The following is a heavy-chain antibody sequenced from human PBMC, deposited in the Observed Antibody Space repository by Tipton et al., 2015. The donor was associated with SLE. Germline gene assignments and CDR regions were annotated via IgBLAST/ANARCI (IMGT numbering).Heavy chain of an antibody. CDR1: GGSISSHY. CDR3: ARETIFGVTSPAYFDN. CDR2: IYYSGST. J-gene: IGHJ4*02. V-gene: IGHV4-59*11. D-gene: IGHD3-3*01. Sequence: TLFLTCTVSGGSISSHYWSWIRQPPGKGLEWIGCIYYSGSTNYNPSLNSRVTLSVDMSKNQFSLKLSSVTAADTAVYYCARETIFGVTSPAYFDNWGQGNLVTVSS.